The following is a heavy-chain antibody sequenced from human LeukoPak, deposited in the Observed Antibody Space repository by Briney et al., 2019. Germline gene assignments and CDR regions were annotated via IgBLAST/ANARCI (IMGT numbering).Heavy chain of an antibody. CDR2: IKIEGDSYTT. V-gene: IGHV3-72*01. D-gene: IGHD2-2*03. CDR3: ARVDDLDAFDM. Sequence: PGGSLRLSCAASGFTFSNYWMSWVRQAPGKGLEWVGRIKIEGDSYTTEYAASVKGRFTISRDDSENSLFLQMNSLKTEDTAVYYCARVDDLDAFDMWGQGTMVTVSS. CDR1: GFTFSNYW. J-gene: IGHJ3*02.